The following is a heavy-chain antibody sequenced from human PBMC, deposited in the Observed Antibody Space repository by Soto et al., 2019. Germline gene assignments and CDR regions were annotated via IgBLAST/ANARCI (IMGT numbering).Heavy chain of an antibody. Sequence: SETLSLTCLVSGDSIKTNYWWAWVRQPPGKGLEWIGEIYHSGSAIYTPSLKSRVTLSLDASKNEFSLRLDSVTAAVTAVYYCARLGKYYQSLDPWGPGTLVTVSS. CDR3: ARLGKYYQSLDP. D-gene: IGHD2-2*01. V-gene: IGHV4-4*02. J-gene: IGHJ5*02. CDR2: IYHSGSA. CDR1: GDSIKTNYW.